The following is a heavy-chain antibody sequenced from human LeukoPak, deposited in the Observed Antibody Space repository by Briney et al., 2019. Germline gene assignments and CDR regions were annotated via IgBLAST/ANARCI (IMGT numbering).Heavy chain of an antibody. CDR2: IHTSGDT. CDR3: IVFGDSNH. CDR1: GLTGSHNY. J-gene: IGHJ5*02. V-gene: IGHV3-53*01. D-gene: IGHD4-17*01. Sequence: HPGGSLRLSCAASGLTGSHNYVSWVRQAPGKGLEGVSAIHTSGDTCYADSVKGRFTISRDTSKNTLYLQINSLRVEDTAVYYCIVFGDSNHWGQGTLVTVSS.